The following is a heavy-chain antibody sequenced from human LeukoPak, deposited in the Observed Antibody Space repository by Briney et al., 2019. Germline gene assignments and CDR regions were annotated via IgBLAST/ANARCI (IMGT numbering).Heavy chain of an antibody. CDR3: ARGRSGSYLRGSSYFQH. Sequence: SEALSLTCAVYGGSFSGYYWSWIRQPPGKGLEWIWEINHSGSTNYNPSLKSRVTISVDTSKNQFSLKLSSVTAADTAVYYCARGRSGSYLRGSSYFQHWGQGTLVTVSS. V-gene: IGHV4-34*01. D-gene: IGHD1-26*01. CDR1: GGSFSGYY. CDR2: INHSGST. J-gene: IGHJ1*01.